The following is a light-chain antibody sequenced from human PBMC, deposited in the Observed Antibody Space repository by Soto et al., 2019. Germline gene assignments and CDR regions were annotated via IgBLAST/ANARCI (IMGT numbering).Light chain of an antibody. V-gene: IGKV1-12*01. CDR2: AAS. J-gene: IGKJ3*01. CDR1: QGITNW. Sequence: DIQMTQSPSSVSASVGDRVTITCRASQGITNWLAWYQQKPGRAPKLLMCAASSLQSGVPSRFSGSASGTDFPLTISSLQPEDFATYYCQQGYIFPLTFGPGTKVDIK. CDR3: QQGYIFPLT.